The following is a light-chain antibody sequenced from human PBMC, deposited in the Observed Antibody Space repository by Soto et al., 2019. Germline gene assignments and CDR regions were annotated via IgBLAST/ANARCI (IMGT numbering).Light chain of an antibody. CDR1: QSISSW. J-gene: IGKJ4*01. CDR2: DAS. Sequence: DIQLTQSPSTLSASLGDRVTITCRASQSISSWLAWYQQKPGKAPKLLIYDASSLESGVPSRFSGSASGTEFTLTISSLQPDDFATYYCQQYDNYPLTFGGGTEVEIK. CDR3: QQYDNYPLT. V-gene: IGKV1-5*01.